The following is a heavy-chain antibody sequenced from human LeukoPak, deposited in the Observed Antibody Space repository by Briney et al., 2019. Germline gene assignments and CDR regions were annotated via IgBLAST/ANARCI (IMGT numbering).Heavy chain of an antibody. CDR2: IHQDGSEK. CDR1: GFTFRSYW. D-gene: IGHD6-19*01. CDR3: ATSQTTSGRYGNAFDI. Sequence: QPGGSLRLSCAASGFTFRSYWMSWVRQAPGKGLEWVANIHQDGSEKYYVDSVKGRFTISRDNAKNSLYLQMNSLRAEDTAVSYCATSQTTSGRYGNAFDIWGQGTMVTVSS. J-gene: IGHJ3*02. V-gene: IGHV3-7*01.